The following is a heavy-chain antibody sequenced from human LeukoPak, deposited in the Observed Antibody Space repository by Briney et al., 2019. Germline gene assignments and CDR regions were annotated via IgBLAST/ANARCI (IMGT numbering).Heavy chain of an antibody. CDR1: GGTFSSYA. V-gene: IGHV1-69*01. D-gene: IGHD3-22*01. CDR3: AREGGKDYYDSSGYYDY. J-gene: IGHJ4*02. Sequence: ASVTVSCKASGGTFSSYAISWVRQAPGQGLEWMGGIIPIFGTANYAQKFQGRVTITADESTSTAYMELSSLRSEDTAVYYCAREGGKDYYDSSGYYDYWGQGTLVTVSS. CDR2: IIPIFGTA.